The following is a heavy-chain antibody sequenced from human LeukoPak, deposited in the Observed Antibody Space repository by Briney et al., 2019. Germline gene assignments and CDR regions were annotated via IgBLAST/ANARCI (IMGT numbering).Heavy chain of an antibody. CDR1: GYTLTSYA. CDR3: ASPGGIYQAVGATYRS. V-gene: IGHV1-3*01. D-gene: IGHD1-26*01. Sequence: RASVKVSCKASGYTLTSYAMHWVRQAPGQRLEWMGWINAGNGNTKYSQNFQGRVTITRDTSASTGYMELSRLRSEDTAVYYCASPGGIYQAVGATYRSWGQGTLVTVSS. CDR2: INAGNGNT. J-gene: IGHJ5*02.